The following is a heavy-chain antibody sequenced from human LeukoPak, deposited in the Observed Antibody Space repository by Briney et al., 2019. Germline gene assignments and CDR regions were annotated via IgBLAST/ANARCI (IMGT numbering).Heavy chain of an antibody. Sequence: GGSLRLSCAASGFTLSSYAMSWVRQAPGKGLEWVSAISGSGGSTYYADSVKGRFTISRDNSKNTLYLQMNSLRAEDTAVYYCAKVIPLMHIVATIPQGSYWGQGTLVTVSS. D-gene: IGHD5-12*01. CDR1: GFTLSSYA. CDR3: AKVIPLMHIVATIPQGSY. V-gene: IGHV3-23*01. J-gene: IGHJ4*02. CDR2: ISGSGGST.